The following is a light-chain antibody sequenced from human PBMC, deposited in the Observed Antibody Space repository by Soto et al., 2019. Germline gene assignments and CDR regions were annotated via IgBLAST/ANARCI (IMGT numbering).Light chain of an antibody. V-gene: IGKV3-15*01. Sequence: EKVMTQSPAALSVSPGERATLSCRASQSVNSNLAWYQQKPGQAPRLLLYGASTRATGIPARFSGSASGTDFTLTISSLQSDDSAVYYCQQYNDWPLTFGGGTKVEIK. CDR2: GAS. J-gene: IGKJ4*01. CDR3: QQYNDWPLT. CDR1: QSVNSN.